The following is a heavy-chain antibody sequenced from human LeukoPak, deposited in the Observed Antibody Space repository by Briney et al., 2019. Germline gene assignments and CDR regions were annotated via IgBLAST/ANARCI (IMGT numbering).Heavy chain of an antibody. J-gene: IGHJ4*02. CDR2: IYSGDST. Sequence: GGSLRLSCAASGFTVSSNYMSWVRQAPGKGLEWVSVIYSGDSTYYADSVKGRFTISRDNSKNTLYLQMNSLRAEDTAVYYCARVQGSSYYFDYWGQGTLVTVSS. CDR1: GFTVSSNY. CDR3: ARVQGSSYYFDY. V-gene: IGHV3-53*01. D-gene: IGHD3-10*01.